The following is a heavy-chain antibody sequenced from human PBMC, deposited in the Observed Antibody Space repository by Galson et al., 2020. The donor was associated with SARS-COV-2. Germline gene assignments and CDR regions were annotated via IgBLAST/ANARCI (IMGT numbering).Heavy chain of an antibody. V-gene: IGHV3-74*01. Sequence: GGSLRLSCAASGFTFSSYWMHWVRQAPGKGLVWVSRINSDGSSTSYADSVKGRFTISRDTAKNTLYLQMNSLRAEDTAVYYCARGMSFGFVAALDYWGQGTLVTVSS. D-gene: IGHD6-6*01. CDR2: INSDGSST. CDR3: ARGMSFGFVAALDY. J-gene: IGHJ4*02. CDR1: GFTFSSYW.